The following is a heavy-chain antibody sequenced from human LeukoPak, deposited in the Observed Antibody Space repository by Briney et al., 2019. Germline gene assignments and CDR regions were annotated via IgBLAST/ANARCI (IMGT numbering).Heavy chain of an antibody. V-gene: IGHV3-66*01. D-gene: IGHD6-19*01. CDR1: GFTLSSNY. J-gene: IGHJ4*02. Sequence: GGSLRVSCAASGFTLSSNYMIWVRQAPGKGLEWVSVICTDGSTYYADSVKGRFTISRDNSKNTLHLQMNSLRVEDTAVYYCARLTVSGQFDYWGQGTLVTVSS. CDR3: ARLTVSGQFDY. CDR2: ICTDGST.